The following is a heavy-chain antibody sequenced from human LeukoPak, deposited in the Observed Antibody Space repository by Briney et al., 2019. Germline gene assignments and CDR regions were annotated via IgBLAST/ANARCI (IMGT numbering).Heavy chain of an antibody. D-gene: IGHD4-11*01. CDR2: INTDGSST. CDR1: GFTFSSYW. Sequence: GGSLRLSCAASGFTFSSYWMHWVCQAPGKGLVWVSRINTDGSSTSYADSVKGRFTISRDNAKNTLYLQMNSLRAEDTAVYYCAREPYSNYWGFDYWGQGTLVTVSS. CDR3: AREPYSNYWGFDY. V-gene: IGHV3-74*01. J-gene: IGHJ4*02.